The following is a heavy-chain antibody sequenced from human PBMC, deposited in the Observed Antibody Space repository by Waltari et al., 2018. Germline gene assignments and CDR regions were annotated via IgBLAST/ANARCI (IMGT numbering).Heavy chain of an antibody. CDR2: IYHSGST. V-gene: IGHV4-38-2*01. J-gene: IGHJ5*02. CDR1: GYSISSGYY. CDR3: ARAWWFDP. Sequence: QVQLQESGPGLVKPSENLSLTCAVSGYSISSGYYWGWIRQPPGKGLEWIGSIYHSGSTYYNPSLKSRVTISVDTSKNQFSLKLSSVTAADTAVYYCARAWWFDPWGQGTLVTVSS.